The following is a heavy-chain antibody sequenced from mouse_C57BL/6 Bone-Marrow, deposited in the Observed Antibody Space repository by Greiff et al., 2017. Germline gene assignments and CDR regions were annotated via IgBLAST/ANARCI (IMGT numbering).Heavy chain of an antibody. CDR3: ARPGAQAPPTFAY. CDR2: IRSGGSYP. J-gene: IGHJ3*01. V-gene: IGHV5-6*01. Sequence: DVHLVESGGDLLKPGGSLKLSCAASGFTFSSYCMSWVRPTPDKSLEWVATIRSGGSYPYYPDSVKWRFPISRDNAKNTLYLQMSSLKSEDTAMYYGARPGAQAPPTFAYWGQGHLVTVSA. CDR1: GFTFSSYC. D-gene: IGHD3-2*02.